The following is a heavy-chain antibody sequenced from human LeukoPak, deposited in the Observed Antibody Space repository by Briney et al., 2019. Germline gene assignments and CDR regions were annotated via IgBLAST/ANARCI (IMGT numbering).Heavy chain of an antibody. D-gene: IGHD2-2*02. V-gene: IGHV3-48*03. CDR3: ASRLYAVTLDV. Sequence: PGGSLRLSCAASGFTFSNYEMNWVRRAPGKGLERVSYISSSGSAIFYADSVKGRFTISRDNAKNSLYLQMNSLRAEDTAVYYCASRLYAVTLDVWGQGTTVTVSS. J-gene: IGHJ6*02. CDR2: ISSSGSAI. CDR1: GFTFSNYE.